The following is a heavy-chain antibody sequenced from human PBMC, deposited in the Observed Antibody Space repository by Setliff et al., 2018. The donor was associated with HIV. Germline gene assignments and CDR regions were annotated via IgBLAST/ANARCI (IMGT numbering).Heavy chain of an antibody. Sequence: ASVKVSCKASGYSFTDYYIHWVRQAPGQGLEWMVWINPKSDGTNYAQKFQGWITMTRETSISTAYMELSRLRSDDTAVYYCARGMDYYDTSGYYQYYFDYWGQGTLVTVSS. CDR2: INPKSDGT. CDR1: GYSFTDYY. V-gene: IGHV1-2*04. CDR3: ARGMDYYDTSGYYQYYFDY. J-gene: IGHJ4*02. D-gene: IGHD3-22*01.